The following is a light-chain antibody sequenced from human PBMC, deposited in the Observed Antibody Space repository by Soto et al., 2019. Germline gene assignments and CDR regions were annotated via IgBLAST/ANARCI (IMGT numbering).Light chain of an antibody. V-gene: IGKV3-15*01. CDR1: QSVSSN. CDR2: GAS. CDR3: QQYNNWPPT. Sequence: EIALSQSPATLSVSPGERATLSCRASQSVSSNLAWYQQKPGQAPRLLIYGASTRATGIPARFSGSGSGTEFTLTISILQSEDFAVYYCQQYNNWPPTFGGGTKVDIK. J-gene: IGKJ4*01.